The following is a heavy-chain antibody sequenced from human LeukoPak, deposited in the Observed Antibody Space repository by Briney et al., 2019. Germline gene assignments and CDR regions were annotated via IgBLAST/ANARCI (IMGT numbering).Heavy chain of an antibody. V-gene: IGHV3-23*01. J-gene: IGHJ4*02. CDR1: GFTFIDYA. CDR3: ATGLTTHDY. Sequence: AGSLRLSCAASGFTFIDYAMTWVRQAPGKGLEWVSTIRYGADSAYYADSVKGRFTISRDNSKNTVYLQMNSLRVDDTAVYYRATGLTTHDYWGQGTLVTVSS. CDR2: IRYGADSA. D-gene: IGHD4-11*01.